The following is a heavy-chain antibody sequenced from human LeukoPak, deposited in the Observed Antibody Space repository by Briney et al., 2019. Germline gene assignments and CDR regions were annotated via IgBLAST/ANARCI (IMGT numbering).Heavy chain of an antibody. CDR3: ARDQGGGYHYHYGMDV. V-gene: IGHV3-11*01. CDR1: GFTFSDCY. D-gene: IGHD3-22*01. CDR2: ISSSGSTI. Sequence: GGSLRLSCAASGFTFSDCYMSRIRQAPGKGLEWVSYISSSGSTIYYADSVKGRFTISRDNAKNSLYLQMNSLRAEDTAVYYCARDQGGGYHYHYGMDVWGQGTTVTVSS. J-gene: IGHJ6*02.